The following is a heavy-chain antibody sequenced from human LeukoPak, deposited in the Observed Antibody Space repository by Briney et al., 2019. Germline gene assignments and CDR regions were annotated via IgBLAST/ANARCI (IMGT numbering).Heavy chain of an antibody. Sequence: GASVKVSCKXSGYTFTGYYMHWVRQAPRQGLEWMGRINPNSGATKYAQKFQGRVTMTRDTSISTAYMEVSRLRFDDTAVYYCARDGGWYQLLWWFDPWGQGTLVTVSS. CDR3: ARDGGWYQLLWWFDP. D-gene: IGHD2-2*01. V-gene: IGHV1-2*06. CDR2: INPNSGAT. J-gene: IGHJ5*02. CDR1: GYTFTGYY.